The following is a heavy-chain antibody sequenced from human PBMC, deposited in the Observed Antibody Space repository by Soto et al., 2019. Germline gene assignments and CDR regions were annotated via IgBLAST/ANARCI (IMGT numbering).Heavy chain of an antibody. CDR2: IYYSGST. J-gene: IGHJ4*02. CDR3: AREGYYDSSGYFDY. V-gene: IGHV4-59*01. D-gene: IGHD3-22*01. Sequence: KPSETLSLTCTVSGGSISSYYWSWIRQPPGKGLEWIGYIYYSGSTNYNPSLKSRVTISVDTSKNQFSLKLSSVTAADTAVYYCAREGYYDSSGYFDYWGQGTMVTVSS. CDR1: GGSISSYY.